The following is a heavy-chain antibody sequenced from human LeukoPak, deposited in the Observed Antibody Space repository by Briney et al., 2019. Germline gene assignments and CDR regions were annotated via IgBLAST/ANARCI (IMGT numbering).Heavy chain of an antibody. V-gene: IGHV4-34*01. CDR3: ARGTNILTGYYYYMDV. J-gene: IGHJ6*03. D-gene: IGHD3-9*01. CDR2: INHSGST. Sequence: SETLSLTCAVSGGPFSGYYWSWIRQPPGKGLEWIGEINHSGSTNYNPSLKSRVTISVDTSKNQFSLKLSSVTAADTAVYYCARGTNILTGYYYYMDVWGKGTTVTVSS. CDR1: GGPFSGYY.